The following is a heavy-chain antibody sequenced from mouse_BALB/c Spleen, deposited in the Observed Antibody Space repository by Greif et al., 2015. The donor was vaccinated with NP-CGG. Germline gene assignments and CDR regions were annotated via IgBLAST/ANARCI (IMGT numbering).Heavy chain of an antibody. CDR1: GYTFSSYW. CDR3: ARGDRYDWFAY. CDR2: ILPGSGST. V-gene: IGHV1-9*01. J-gene: IGHJ3*01. Sequence: VKVVESGAELMKPGASVKISCKATGYTFSSYWIEWVKQRPGHGLEWIGEILPGSGSTNYNEKFKGKATFTADTSSNTAYMQLSSLTSEDFAVYYCARGDRYDWFAYWGQGTLVTVSA. D-gene: IGHD2-14*01.